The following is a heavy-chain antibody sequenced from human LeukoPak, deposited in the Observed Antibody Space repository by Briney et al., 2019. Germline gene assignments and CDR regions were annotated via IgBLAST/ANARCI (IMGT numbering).Heavy chain of an antibody. D-gene: IGHD1-7*01. CDR2: IYYSGST. CDR3: ARLRITGTRFDY. Sequence: SQTLSLTCTVSGGSISSGDYYWSWIRQPPGKGLEWIGYIYYSGSTYYNPSLKSRVTISVDTSKNQFSLKLSSVTAADTAVYCCARLRITGTRFDYWGQGTLVTVSS. J-gene: IGHJ4*02. V-gene: IGHV4-30-4*01. CDR1: GGSISSGDYY.